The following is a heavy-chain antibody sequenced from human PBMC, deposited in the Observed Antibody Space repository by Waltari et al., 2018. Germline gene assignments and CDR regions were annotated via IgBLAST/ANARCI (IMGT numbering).Heavy chain of an antibody. CDR2: IYTSGST. CDR3: ARDQVAVAGYYYYYYMDV. Sequence: QVQLLESGPGLVKPSETLSRPCTGSGGSISSYYWGWIRPPAGQGQAWLGRIYTSGSTNYNPSLKSRVTMSVDTSKNQFSLKLSSVTAADTAVYYCARDQVAVAGYYYYYYMDVWGKGTTVTVSS. V-gene: IGHV4-4*07. J-gene: IGHJ6*03. CDR1: GGSISSYY. D-gene: IGHD6-19*01.